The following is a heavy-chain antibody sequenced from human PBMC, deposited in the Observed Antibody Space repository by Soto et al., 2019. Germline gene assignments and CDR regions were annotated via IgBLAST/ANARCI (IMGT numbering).Heavy chain of an antibody. CDR2: INHSGST. CDR3: VRSSIEPRIFMYPFDY. CDR1: GGSFSGYY. D-gene: IGHD6-6*01. Sequence: SETLSLTCAVYGGSFSGYYWSWIRQPPGKGLEWIGEINHSGSTNYNPPLKSRVTISVDTSKNQFSLKLSSVTAADTAVYFCVRSSIEPRIFMYPFDYWGLGTLVTVSS. J-gene: IGHJ4*02. V-gene: IGHV4-34*01.